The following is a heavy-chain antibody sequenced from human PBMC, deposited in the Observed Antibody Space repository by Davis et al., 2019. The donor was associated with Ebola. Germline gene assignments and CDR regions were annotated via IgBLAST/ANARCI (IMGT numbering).Heavy chain of an antibody. CDR3: ARALYGDYVGGY. D-gene: IGHD4-17*01. Sequence: ASVKVSCKASGYTFTSYDINWVRQATGQGLEWMGWMNPNSGNTGYAQKFQGRVTMTRNTSISTAYMGLSSLRSEDTAVYYCARALYGDYVGGYWGQGTLVTVSS. CDR2: MNPNSGNT. CDR1: GYTFTSYD. V-gene: IGHV1-8*01. J-gene: IGHJ4*02.